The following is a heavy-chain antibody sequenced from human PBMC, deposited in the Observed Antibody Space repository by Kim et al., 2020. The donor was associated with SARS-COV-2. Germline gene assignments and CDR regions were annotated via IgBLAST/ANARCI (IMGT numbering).Heavy chain of an antibody. CDR3: ARDPLGGDFWSGGWFDP. V-gene: IGHV4-59*01. D-gene: IGHD3-3*01. CDR1: GGSISSYY. CDR2: IYYSGST. J-gene: IGHJ5*02. Sequence: SETLSLTCTVSGGSISSYYWSWIRQPPGKGLEWIGYIYYSGSTNYNPSLKSRVTISVDTSKNQFSLKLSSVTAADTAVYYCARDPLGGDFWSGGWFDPWG.